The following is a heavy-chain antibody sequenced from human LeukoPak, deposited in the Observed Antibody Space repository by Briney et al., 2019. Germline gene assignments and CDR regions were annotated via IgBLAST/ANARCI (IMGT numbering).Heavy chain of an antibody. V-gene: IGHV4-30-2*01. CDR3: ATFLSPFGY. CDR1: GGSISSGGYY. CDR2: IYHSGST. D-gene: IGHD3-16*02. Sequence: SETLSLTCTVSGGSISSGGYYWSWTRQPPGKGLEWIGYIYHSGSTYYNPSLKSRVTISVDRSKNQFSLKLSSVTAADTAVYYCATFLSPFGYWGQGTLVTVSS. J-gene: IGHJ4*02.